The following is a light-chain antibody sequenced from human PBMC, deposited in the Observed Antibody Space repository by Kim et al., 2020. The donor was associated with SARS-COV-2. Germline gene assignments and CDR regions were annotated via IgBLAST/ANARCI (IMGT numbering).Light chain of an antibody. Sequence: ATLNCKSRRICLYNSNNKSFVAWYQQKPGQAPTLLIYWASIRESGVSDRFSGSGSETDFTLTISSLQAEDVAVYYCQQYYSTPPSFGQGTKLEI. CDR3: QQYYSTPPS. CDR2: WAS. J-gene: IGKJ2*03. CDR1: RICLYNSNNKSF. V-gene: IGKV4-1*01.